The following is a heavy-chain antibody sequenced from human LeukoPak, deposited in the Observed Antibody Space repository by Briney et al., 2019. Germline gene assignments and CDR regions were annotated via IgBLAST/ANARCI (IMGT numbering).Heavy chain of an antibody. CDR3: ARVIRQVENY. CDR2: MNPNSGNT. CDR1: GYTFTSYD. J-gene: IGHJ4*02. V-gene: IGHV1-8*01. Sequence: GASVKVSCKASGYTFTSYDINWVRQATGQGLEWMGWMNPNSGNTGHAQKFQGRVTMTRNTSISTAYMELNSLRSEDTAVYYCARVIRQVENYWGQGTLVTVSS.